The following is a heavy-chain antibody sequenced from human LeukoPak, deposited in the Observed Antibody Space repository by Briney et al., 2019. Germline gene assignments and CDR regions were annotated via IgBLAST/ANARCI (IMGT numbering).Heavy chain of an antibody. Sequence: PGGSLRLSCAAPGFTFSRYWMSWVRQTPGKGLEWMANIKEDGSEKYYVDSVKGRFTISRDNAKNSLYLQMNSLRVEDTAVYHCVRGANTGDVWGQGTMVIVSS. CDR3: VRGANTGDV. CDR2: IKEDGSEK. J-gene: IGHJ3*01. V-gene: IGHV3-7*01. D-gene: IGHD2-8*02. CDR1: GFTFSRYW.